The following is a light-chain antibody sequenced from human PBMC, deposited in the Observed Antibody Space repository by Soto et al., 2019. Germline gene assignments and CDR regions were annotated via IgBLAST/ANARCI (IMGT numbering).Light chain of an antibody. CDR2: AAS. CDR3: QQLNSYPRA. CDR1: QGISSY. V-gene: IGKV1-9*01. J-gene: IGKJ3*01. Sequence: DIQLTQSPSFLSASVGDRVTITCRASQGISSYLAWYQQKPGKAPKLLIHAASTLQSGVPSRFSGSGSGTEFTLTISSLQPEDFATYYCQQLNSYPRAFGPGTKVDIK.